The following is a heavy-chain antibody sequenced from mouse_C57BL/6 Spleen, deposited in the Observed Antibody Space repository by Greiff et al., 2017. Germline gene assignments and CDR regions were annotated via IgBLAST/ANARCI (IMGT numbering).Heavy chain of an antibody. CDR2: IRLKSDNYAT. D-gene: IGHD2-4*01. Sequence: EVKLMESGGGLVQPGGSMKLSCVASGFTFSNYWMNWVRQSPETGLEWVAQIRLKSDNYATHYAESVKGRFTISRDDSKSSVYLQMNNLRAEDTGIYYCTEGYYDYDVGFAYWGQGTLVTVSA. J-gene: IGHJ3*01. V-gene: IGHV6-3*01. CDR1: GFTFSNYW. CDR3: TEGYYDYDVGFAY.